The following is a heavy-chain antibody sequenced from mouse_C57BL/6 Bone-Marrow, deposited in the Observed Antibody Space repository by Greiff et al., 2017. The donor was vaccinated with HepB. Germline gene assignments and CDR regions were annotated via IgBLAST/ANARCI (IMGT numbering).Heavy chain of an antibody. CDR2: ISSGGSYT. CDR1: GFTFSSYG. Sequence: EVQVVESGGDLVKPGGSLKLSCAASGFTFSSYGMSWVRQTPDKRLEWVATISSGGSYTYYPDSVKGRFTISRDNAKNTLYRQMSSLKSEDTAMYYCARYGTDWTWFAYWGQGTLVTVSA. D-gene: IGHD4-1*01. V-gene: IGHV5-6*01. J-gene: IGHJ3*01. CDR3: ARYGTDWTWFAY.